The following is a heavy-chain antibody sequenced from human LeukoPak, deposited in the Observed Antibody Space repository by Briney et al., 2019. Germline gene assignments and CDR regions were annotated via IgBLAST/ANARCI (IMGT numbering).Heavy chain of an antibody. CDR3: AREGSSSWYGDSFDY. CDR1: GFTFSDYY. Sequence: PGGSLRLSCAASGFTFSDYYMSWIRQAPGKGLEWVSYISSSSSYTNYADSVKGRFTISRDNAKNSLYLQMNSLRAEDTAVYYCAREGSSSWYGDSFDYWGQGTLVTVPS. D-gene: IGHD6-13*01. J-gene: IGHJ4*02. CDR2: ISSSSSYT. V-gene: IGHV3-11*06.